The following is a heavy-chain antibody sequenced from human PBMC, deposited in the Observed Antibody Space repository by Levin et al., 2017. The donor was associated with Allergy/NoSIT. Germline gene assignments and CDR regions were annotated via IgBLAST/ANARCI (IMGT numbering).Heavy chain of an antibody. J-gene: IGHJ6*02. CDR1: GFTFGDYA. D-gene: IGHD5-12*01. CDR2: IRSKGYGGTT. V-gene: IGHV3-49*03. CDR3: SRSGLVATLRGDSYYGMDV. Sequence: GGSLRLSCTVSGFTFGDYAVSWFRQAPGKGLEWVGFIRSKGYGGTTEYAASVNGRFTISRDDSKSIAYLEMNSLKTEDTGVYYCSRSGLVATLRGDSYYGMDVWGQGTTVTVSS.